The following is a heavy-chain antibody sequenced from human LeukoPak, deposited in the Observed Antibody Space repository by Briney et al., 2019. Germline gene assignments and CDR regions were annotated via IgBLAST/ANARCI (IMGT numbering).Heavy chain of an antibody. Sequence: GGSLRLSCAASGFTFSSYWMHWVRQGPGKGLVWVSRIYSDGSRTNNADSVKGRFTISRDNAKNSLYLQMNSLRAEDTAVYYCAREGEARAFDYWGQGTLVTVSS. CDR2: IYSDGSRT. J-gene: IGHJ4*02. V-gene: IGHV3-74*01. CDR3: AREGEARAFDY. CDR1: GFTFSSYW. D-gene: IGHD3-10*01.